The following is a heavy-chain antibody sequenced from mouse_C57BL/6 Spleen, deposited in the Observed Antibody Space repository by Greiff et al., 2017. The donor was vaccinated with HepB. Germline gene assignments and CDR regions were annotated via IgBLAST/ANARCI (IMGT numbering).Heavy chain of an antibody. CDR2: IYPGDGDT. D-gene: IGHD2-2*01. Sequence: VKVVESGPELVKPGASVKISCKASGYAFSSSWMNWVKQRPGKGLEWIGRIYPGDGDTNYNGKFKGKATLTADKSSSTAYMQLSSLTSEDSAVYFCARAEGYDGGFAYWGQGTLVTVSA. V-gene: IGHV1-82*01. J-gene: IGHJ3*01. CDR1: GYAFSSSW. CDR3: ARAEGYDGGFAY.